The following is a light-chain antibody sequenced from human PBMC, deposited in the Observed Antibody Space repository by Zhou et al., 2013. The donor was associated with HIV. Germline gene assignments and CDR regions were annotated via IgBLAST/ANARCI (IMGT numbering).Light chain of an antibody. CDR2: LGS. V-gene: IGKV2-28*01. J-gene: IGKJ1*01. CDR3: MQALQTPWT. CDR1: QSLLHSNGYNY. Sequence: DIVMTQPPLSLPVTPGEPASISCRSSQSLLHSNGYNYLDWYLQKPGQSPQLLIYLGSNRASGVPDRFSGSGSGTDFTLKISRVEAEDVGVYYCMQALQTPWTFGQGTKVE.